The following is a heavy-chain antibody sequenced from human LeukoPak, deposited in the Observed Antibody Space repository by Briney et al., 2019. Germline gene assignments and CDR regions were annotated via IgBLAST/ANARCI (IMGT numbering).Heavy chain of an antibody. CDR1: GFTFSNYS. D-gene: IGHD5-12*01. J-gene: IGHJ3*02. CDR3: ARSCRILDIVATIRARLGGNGFDI. CDR2: IYYSGST. V-gene: IGHV4-39*07. Sequence: KPGGSLRLSCAASGFTFSNYSMNWVRQPPGKGLEWIGSIYYSGSTYYNPSLKSRVTISVDTSKNQFSLKLSSVTAADTAVYYCARSCRILDIVATIRARLGGNGFDIWGQGTMVTVSS.